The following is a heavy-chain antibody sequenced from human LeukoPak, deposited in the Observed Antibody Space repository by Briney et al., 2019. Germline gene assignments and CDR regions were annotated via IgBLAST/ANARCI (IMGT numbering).Heavy chain of an antibody. Sequence: SETLSLTCTVSGGSISSGSYYWSWIRQPAGKGLEWIGRIYTSGSTNYNPSLKSRVTISVDTSKNQFSLKLSSVTAADTAIYYCARDKGFGTSPWGQGTLVTVSS. V-gene: IGHV4-61*02. D-gene: IGHD3-16*01. CDR2: IYTSGST. CDR3: ARDKGFGTSP. CDR1: GGSISSGSYY. J-gene: IGHJ5*02.